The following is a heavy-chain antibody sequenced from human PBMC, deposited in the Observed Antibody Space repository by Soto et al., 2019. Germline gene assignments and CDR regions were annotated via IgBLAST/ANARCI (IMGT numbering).Heavy chain of an antibody. D-gene: IGHD2-15*01. CDR1: GGSISSYY. CDR2: IYYSGST. Sequence: SETLSLTCTVSGGSISSYYWSWIRQPPGKGLEWIGYIYYSGSTNYNPSLKSRVTISVDTSKNQFSLELSRLRSDDTAVYYCARGTVVVVAARNNWFDPWGQGTLVTVSS. J-gene: IGHJ5*02. CDR3: ARGTVVVVAARNNWFDP. V-gene: IGHV4-59*01.